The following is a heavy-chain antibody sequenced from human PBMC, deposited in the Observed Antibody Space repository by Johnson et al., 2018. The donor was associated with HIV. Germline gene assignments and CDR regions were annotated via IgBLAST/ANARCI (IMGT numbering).Heavy chain of an antibody. CDR1: GFTFSNAW. J-gene: IGHJ3*02. CDR2: IKSKTDGGTI. V-gene: IGHV3-15*01. Sequence: MQLVESGGGLVRPGESLRLSCVASGFTFSNAWMHWVRQAPGKGLEWVGRIKSKTDGGTIDYAAPVKGRFTISRDDSKNTLYLQMNSLKTEDTAVYYCTTDQGYYGDAFDIWGQGTMVTVSS. CDR3: TTDQGYYGDAFDI. D-gene: IGHD3-10*01.